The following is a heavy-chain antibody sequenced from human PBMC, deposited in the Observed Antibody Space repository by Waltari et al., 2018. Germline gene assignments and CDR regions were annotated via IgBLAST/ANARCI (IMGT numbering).Heavy chain of an antibody. CDR2: IYYSGST. J-gene: IGHJ3*02. Sequence: QVQLQGSGPGLVKPSETLSLTCTVSGGSISSYYWSWIRQPPGKGLEWIGYIYYSGSTNYNPSLKSRVTISVDTSKNQFSLKLSSVTAADTAVYYCARETTGDAFDIWGQGTMVTVSS. D-gene: IGHD4-17*01. CDR1: GGSISSYY. V-gene: IGHV4-59*01. CDR3: ARETTGDAFDI.